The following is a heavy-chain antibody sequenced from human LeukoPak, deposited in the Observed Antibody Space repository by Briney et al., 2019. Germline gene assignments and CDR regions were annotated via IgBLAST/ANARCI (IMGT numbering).Heavy chain of an antibody. V-gene: IGHV3-21*01. Sequence: GGSLRLSCAASGFTFSSYSMNWVRQAPGKGLEWVSSISSSSSYIYYADSVKGRFTISRDNAKNSLYLQMNSLRAEDTAAYYCARDPHPTYYYDSSGYYDPWGQGTLVTVSS. J-gene: IGHJ5*02. CDR3: ARDPHPTYYYDSSGYYDP. CDR2: ISSSSSYI. CDR1: GFTFSSYS. D-gene: IGHD3-22*01.